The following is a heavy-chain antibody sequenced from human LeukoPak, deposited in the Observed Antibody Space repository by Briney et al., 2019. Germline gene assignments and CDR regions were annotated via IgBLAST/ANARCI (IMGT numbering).Heavy chain of an antibody. Sequence: ASETLSLTCAVSGGSISSGGYSWSWIRQPPGKGLEWIGYIYHSGGTYYNPSLKSRVTISVDRSKNQFSLKLSSVTAADTAVYYCARAYDSSGRANDAFDIWGQGTMVTVSS. CDR1: GGSISSGGYS. CDR3: ARAYDSSGRANDAFDI. D-gene: IGHD3-22*01. J-gene: IGHJ3*02. CDR2: IYHSGGT. V-gene: IGHV4-30-2*01.